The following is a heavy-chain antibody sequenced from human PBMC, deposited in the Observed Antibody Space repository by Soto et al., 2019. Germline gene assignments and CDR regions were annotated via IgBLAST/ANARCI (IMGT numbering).Heavy chain of an antibody. CDR3: ARGATVTQYDY. CDR1: GVSVNSGSFY. J-gene: IGHJ4*02. CDR2: GSYSGTT. D-gene: IGHD4-17*01. Sequence: QVQLQESGPGLVKPSETLSLTCTVSGVSVNSGSFYWAWIRQPPGKGLEWIGFGSYSGTTKYKPTLKSRVTISVGASRSQIALKVTSLTAAETAVYYCARGATVTQYDYWGQGTLVTVSS. V-gene: IGHV4-61*01.